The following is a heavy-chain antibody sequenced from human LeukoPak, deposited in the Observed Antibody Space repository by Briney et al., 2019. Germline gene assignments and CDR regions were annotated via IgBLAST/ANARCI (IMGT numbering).Heavy chain of an antibody. V-gene: IGHV4-39*07. CDR2: IYYSGST. Sequence: PSETLSLTCTVSGGSISSSSYYWGWIRQPPGKGLEWIGSIYYSGSTYYNPSLKSRVTISVDKSKNQFSLKLSSVTAADTAVYYCATQPKYSSGDDPFDYWGQGTLVTVSS. D-gene: IGHD6-19*01. CDR1: GGSISSSSYY. CDR3: ATQPKYSSGDDPFDY. J-gene: IGHJ4*02.